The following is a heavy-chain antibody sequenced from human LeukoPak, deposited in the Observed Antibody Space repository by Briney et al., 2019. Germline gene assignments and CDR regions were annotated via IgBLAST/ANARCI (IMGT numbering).Heavy chain of an antibody. CDR3: AKGNWNRLEVLEY. Sequence: GGSLRLSCAASGFIFSNYVMSWVRQAPGKGLEWVSGIRSSGDSTYYADSVKGRFTISRDNSKNTLYLQMNSLRAEDTALYYCAKGNWNRLEVLEYWGQGTLVTVSS. CDR2: IRSSGDST. D-gene: IGHD1/OR15-1a*01. V-gene: IGHV3-23*01. CDR1: GFIFSNYV. J-gene: IGHJ4*02.